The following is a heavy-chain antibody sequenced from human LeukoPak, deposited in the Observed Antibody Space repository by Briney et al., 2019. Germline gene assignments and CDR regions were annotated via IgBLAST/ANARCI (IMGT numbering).Heavy chain of an antibody. CDR3: AGAQLERGFDY. CDR1: GGSIGTYY. Sequence: KPSETLSLTCTVSGGSIGTYYWSWIRQHPGKGLEWIGYIYYSGSTYYNPSLKSRVTISVDTSKNQFSLKLSSVTAADTAVYYCAGAQLERGFDYWGQGTLVTVSS. D-gene: IGHD2-2*01. J-gene: IGHJ4*02. CDR2: IYYSGST. V-gene: IGHV4-59*06.